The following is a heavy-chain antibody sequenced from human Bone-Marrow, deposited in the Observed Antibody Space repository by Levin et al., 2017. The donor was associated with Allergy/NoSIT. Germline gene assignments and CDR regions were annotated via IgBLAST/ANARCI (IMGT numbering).Heavy chain of an antibody. V-gene: IGHV3-15*01. Sequence: GGSLRLSCAASGFTFSNAWMSWVRQAPGKGLEWVGRIKSKTDGGTTDYAAPVKGRFTISRDDSKNTLYLQMNSLKTEDTAVYYCTTLQGASCGGDCYSGGDYWGQGTLVTVSS. CDR1: GFTFSNAW. J-gene: IGHJ4*02. CDR3: TTLQGASCGGDCYSGGDY. D-gene: IGHD2-21*02. CDR2: IKSKTDGGTT.